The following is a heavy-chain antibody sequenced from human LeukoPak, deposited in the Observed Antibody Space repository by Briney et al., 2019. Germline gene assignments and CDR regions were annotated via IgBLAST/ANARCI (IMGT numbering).Heavy chain of an antibody. CDR3: AKDFGITIFGVVSEALDY. D-gene: IGHD3-3*01. J-gene: IGHJ4*02. V-gene: IGHV3-23*01. Sequence: GGSLRLSCAASGFTFSSYAMSWVRQAPGKGLEWVSAISGSGGSTYYADSVKGRFTISRDNSKNTLYLQMNSLRAEDTAVYYCAKDFGITIFGVVSEALDYWGQGTLVTVSS. CDR2: ISGSGGST. CDR1: GFTFSSYA.